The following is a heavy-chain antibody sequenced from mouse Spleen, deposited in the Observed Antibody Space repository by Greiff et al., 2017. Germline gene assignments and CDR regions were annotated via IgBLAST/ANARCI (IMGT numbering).Heavy chain of an antibody. Sequence: VQLQQSGAELVRPGASVTLSCKASGYTFTDYEMHWVKQTPVHGLEWIGAIDPETGGTAYNQKFKGKAILTADKSSSTAYMELRSLTSEDSAVYYCTRIWAALDYWGQGTTLTVSS. V-gene: IGHV1-15*01. D-gene: IGHD1-2*01. CDR1: GYTFTDYE. CDR3: TRIWAALDY. J-gene: IGHJ2*01. CDR2: IDPETGGT.